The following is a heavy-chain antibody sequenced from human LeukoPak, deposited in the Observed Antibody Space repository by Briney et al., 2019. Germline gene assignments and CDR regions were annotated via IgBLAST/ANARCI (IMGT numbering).Heavy chain of an antibody. J-gene: IGHJ4*02. CDR3: ARDFGLSQFDY. CDR1: GYTFANDG. V-gene: IGHV1-18*01. Sequence: ASVKVSCKASGYTFANDGFSWVRQAPGQGLEWMGWISNYHGQTEYSQRFQGRVTLTTDASTSTTYMELRSLTSDDTTLYYCARDFGLSQFDYWGRGTLVTVSS. CDR2: ISNYHGQT. D-gene: IGHD3-10*01.